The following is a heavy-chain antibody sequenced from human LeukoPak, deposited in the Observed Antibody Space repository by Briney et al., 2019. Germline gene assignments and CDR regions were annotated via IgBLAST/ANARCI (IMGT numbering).Heavy chain of an antibody. CDR2: INSDGSGT. D-gene: IGHD3-3*01. CDR3: AREGGFTKPFDP. CDR1: GFTFSSYW. J-gene: IGHJ5*02. V-gene: IGHV3-74*01. Sequence: GGSLRLSCAASGFTFSSYWMHWVRQAPGKGLVWVSRINSDGSGTSYADSVKGRFTISRDNAKNTLYLQMNSLRAEDTAVYYCAREGGFTKPFDPWGQGTLVTVSS.